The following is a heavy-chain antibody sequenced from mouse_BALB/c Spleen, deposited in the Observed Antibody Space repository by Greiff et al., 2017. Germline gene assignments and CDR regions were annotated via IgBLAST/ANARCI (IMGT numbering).Heavy chain of an antibody. J-gene: IGHJ2*01. V-gene: IGHV1S81*02. D-gene: IGHD4-1*01. CDR3: TRLENWDGDY. Sequence: QVQLQQPGAELVKPGASVKLSCKASGYTFTSYYMYWVKQRPGQGLEWIGGINPSNGGTNFNEKFKSKATLTVDKSSSTAYMQLSSLTSEDSAVYYCTRLENWDGDYWGQGTTLTVAS. CDR1: GYTFTSYY. CDR2: INPSNGGT.